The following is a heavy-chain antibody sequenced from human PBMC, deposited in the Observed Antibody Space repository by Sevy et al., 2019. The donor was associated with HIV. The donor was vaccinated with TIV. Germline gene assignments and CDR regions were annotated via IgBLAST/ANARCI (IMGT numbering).Heavy chain of an antibody. CDR3: AGDGARITMVPGVMAYYHGMDV. CDR2: ISSSSNYI. CDR1: GFTFSTYS. Sequence: GGSLRLSCAASGFTFSTYSMNWVRQAPGKGLEWVSSISSSSNYIYYADSVKGRFTNSIDNAKNSLYLQMNSLRAEDTALYYCAGDGARITMVPGVMAYYHGMDVWGQGTTVTVSS. J-gene: IGHJ6*02. D-gene: IGHD3-10*01. V-gene: IGHV3-21*01.